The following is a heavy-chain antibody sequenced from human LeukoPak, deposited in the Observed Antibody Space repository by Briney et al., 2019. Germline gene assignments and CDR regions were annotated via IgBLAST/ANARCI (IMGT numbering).Heavy chain of an antibody. CDR3: ATEIGSGSYPRFDY. J-gene: IGHJ4*02. CDR1: GYTLTELS. D-gene: IGHD3-10*01. Sequence: ASVKVSCKVSGYTLTELSMHWVRQAPGKGLEWMGGFDPEDGETIYAQKFQGRVTMTEDTSTDTAYMELSSLRSEDTAVYYCATEIGSGSYPRFDYWGQGTLVTVSS. V-gene: IGHV1-24*01. CDR2: FDPEDGET.